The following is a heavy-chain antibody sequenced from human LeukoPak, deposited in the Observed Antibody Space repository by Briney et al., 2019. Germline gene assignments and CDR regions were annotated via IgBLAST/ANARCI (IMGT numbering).Heavy chain of an antibody. CDR1: GFTFSSYA. J-gene: IGHJ6*02. CDR3: AKDQINYYYYGMDV. Sequence: GGSLRLSCAASGFTFSSYAMSWVRQAPGKGLEWVSAISGSGGSTYYADSVKGRFTISRDNSKNTLYLQMNSLRAEDTAVYYCAKDQINYYYYGMDVWGQGTTVTVSS. V-gene: IGHV3-23*01. CDR2: ISGSGGST.